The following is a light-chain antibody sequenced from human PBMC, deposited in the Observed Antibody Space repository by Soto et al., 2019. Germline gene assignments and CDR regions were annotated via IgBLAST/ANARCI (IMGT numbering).Light chain of an antibody. J-gene: IGKJ2*01. Sequence: DIYMTQSPSTLSASVGDTVTITCRASQSLSGRLAWYQQNPGRAPKLLIYDTSNLESGVPSRFSGSGSGTDFTLTIISLQPVDFATYYCQEYNSFSYTFGQGTRLEIK. CDR1: QSLSGR. V-gene: IGKV1-5*01. CDR3: QEYNSFSYT. CDR2: DTS.